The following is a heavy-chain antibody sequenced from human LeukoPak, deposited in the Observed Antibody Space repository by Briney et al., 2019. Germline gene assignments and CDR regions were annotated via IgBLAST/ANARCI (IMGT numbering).Heavy chain of an antibody. CDR3: AKRPSDYGDYVSYFDY. D-gene: IGHD4-17*01. V-gene: IGHV3-30*18. Sequence: GGSLRLSCAASGFTFISYGMRWVRQAPGKGLEWVGVISDDGRTKDYTDSVKGRFTISRDKSKDTLYLQMTRLRAEDTAVYDCAKRPSDYGDYVSYFDYWGQGTLVTVSS. J-gene: IGHJ4*02. CDR2: ISDDGRTK. CDR1: GFTFISYG.